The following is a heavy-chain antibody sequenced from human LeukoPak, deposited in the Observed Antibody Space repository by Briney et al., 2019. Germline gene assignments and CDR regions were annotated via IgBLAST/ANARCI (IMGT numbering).Heavy chain of an antibody. V-gene: IGHV3-23*01. D-gene: IGHD6-13*01. J-gene: IGHJ6*02. Sequence: GGSLRLSCAASGFTFSSYAMSWVRQAPGKGPEWVSAISGSGGSTYYADSVKGRFTISRDNSKNTLYLQMNSLRAEDTAVYYCAKDQFQSYSSSWYSGVGRYGMDVWGQGTTVTVSS. CDR2: ISGSGGST. CDR1: GFTFSSYA. CDR3: AKDQFQSYSSSWYSGVGRYGMDV.